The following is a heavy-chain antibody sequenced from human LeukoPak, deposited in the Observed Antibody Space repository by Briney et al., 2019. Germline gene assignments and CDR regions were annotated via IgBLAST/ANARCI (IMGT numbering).Heavy chain of an antibody. CDR1: GGSISSYY. J-gene: IGHJ4*02. CDR2: IYYSGST. CDR3: ASELRDGYNYYFDY. Sequence: SETLSLTCTVSGGSISSYYWSWIRQPPGKGLEWIGYIYYSGSTNYNPSLKSRVTISVDTSKNQFSLKLSSVTAADTAVYYCASELRDGYNYYFDYWGQGTLVTVSS. D-gene: IGHD5-24*01. V-gene: IGHV4-59*01.